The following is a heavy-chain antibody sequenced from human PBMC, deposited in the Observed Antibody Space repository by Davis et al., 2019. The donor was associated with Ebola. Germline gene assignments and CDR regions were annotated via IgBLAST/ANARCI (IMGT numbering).Heavy chain of an antibody. CDR2: IYYSGST. Sequence: PSETLSLTCTVSGGSISSGGYYWSWFRQPPGKGLEWIGYIYYSGSTNYNPSLKSRVTISVDTSKNQFSLKLSSVTAADTAVYYCARGYCSGGSCYTRTSRSFPFDYWGQGTLFTVSS. V-gene: IGHV4-61*08. CDR3: ARGYCSGGSCYTRTSRSFPFDY. J-gene: IGHJ4*02. CDR1: GGSISSGGYY. D-gene: IGHD2-15*01.